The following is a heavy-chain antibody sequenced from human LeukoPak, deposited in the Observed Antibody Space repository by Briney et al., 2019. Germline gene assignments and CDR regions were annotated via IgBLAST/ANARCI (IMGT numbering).Heavy chain of an antibody. CDR3: AREWGRSSYDFWSGYRSIDY. CDR1: GSSISSGDYY. D-gene: IGHD3-3*01. J-gene: IGHJ4*02. V-gene: IGHV4-30-4*01. CDR2: IYYSGST. Sequence: SQTLSLTCTVSGSSISSGDYYWSWIRQPPGKGLEWIGYIYYSGSTYYNPSLRSRVTISVDTSKNQFSLKLSSVTAADTAVYYCAREWGRSSYDFWSGYRSIDYWGQGTLVTVSS.